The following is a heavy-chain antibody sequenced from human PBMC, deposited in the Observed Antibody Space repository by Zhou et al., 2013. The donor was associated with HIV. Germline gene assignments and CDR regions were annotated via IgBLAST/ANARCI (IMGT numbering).Heavy chain of an antibody. Sequence: QVQLVQSGAEVKKPGSSVKVSCKASGGTFSSYAISWVRQAPGQGLEWMGGIIPIFGTANYAQKFQGRVTITTDESTSTAYMELSSLRSEDTAVYYCARAARPYCSSTSCHPGYYYMDVWGKGTTVTVSS. CDR1: GGTFSSYA. V-gene: IGHV1-69*05. CDR3: ARAARPYCSSTSCHPGYYYMDV. CDR2: IIPIFGTA. D-gene: IGHD2-2*01. J-gene: IGHJ6*03.